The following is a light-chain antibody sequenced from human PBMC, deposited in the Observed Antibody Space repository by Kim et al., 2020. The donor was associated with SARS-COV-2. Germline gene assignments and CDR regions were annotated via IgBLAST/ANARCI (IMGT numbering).Light chain of an antibody. J-gene: IGKJ2*01. CDR3: HQSSGLPHT. CDR1: QSIGSS. Sequence: SVTPKEKVTITWRASQSIGSSLHWYQQRPDQSPKLLIKYASQSFSGVPSRFSGSGSGTDFTLTISSLEAEDAATYYCHQSSGLPHTFGQGTKLEI. V-gene: IGKV6-21*01. CDR2: YAS.